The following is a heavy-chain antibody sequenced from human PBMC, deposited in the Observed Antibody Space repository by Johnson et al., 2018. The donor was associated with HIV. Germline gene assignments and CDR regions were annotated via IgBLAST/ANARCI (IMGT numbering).Heavy chain of an antibody. Sequence: VQLVESGGGLVHPGGSLRLSCATSGFTFSSYWMSWVRQAPGKGLEWVANIKQDGSEKYYVDSVKGRFTISRDNSKNTLYLQMNSLRAEDTAVHYCAREGGGPMGDAFDIWGQGTMVTVSS. CDR2: IKQDGSEK. J-gene: IGHJ3*02. V-gene: IGHV3-7*01. D-gene: IGHD2-8*01. CDR3: AREGGGPMGDAFDI. CDR1: GFTFSSYW.